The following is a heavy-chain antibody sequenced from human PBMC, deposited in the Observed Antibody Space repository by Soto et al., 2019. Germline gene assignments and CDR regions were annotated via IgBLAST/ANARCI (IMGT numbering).Heavy chain of an antibody. D-gene: IGHD6-13*01. CDR3: TAGGTWYDY. J-gene: IGHJ4*02. Sequence: GGSLRLSCAASGFTFNNAWMNWVRQAPGKGLEWVGRIKSKTDGGTIDYAAPVKGRFTISRDDSKNTQYLQMNSLKTEDTAVYYGTAGGTWYDYWAQGTLVTVSS. CDR2: IKSKTDGGTI. CDR1: GFTFNNAW. V-gene: IGHV3-15*07.